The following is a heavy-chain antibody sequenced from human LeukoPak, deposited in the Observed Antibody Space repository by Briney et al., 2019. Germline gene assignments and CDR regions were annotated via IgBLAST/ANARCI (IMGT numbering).Heavy chain of an antibody. CDR1: GGSFSGYY. J-gene: IGHJ4*02. V-gene: IGHV4-34*01. D-gene: IGHD3-16*02. CDR2: INHSGST. CDR3: ARDHHYDYVWGSHRSDY. Sequence: SETLSLTCAVYGGSFSGYYWSWIRQPPGKGLEWIGEINHSGSTNYNPSLKSRVTISVDTSKNQFSLKLSSVTAADTAVCYCARDHHYDYVWGSHRSDYWGQGTLVTVSS.